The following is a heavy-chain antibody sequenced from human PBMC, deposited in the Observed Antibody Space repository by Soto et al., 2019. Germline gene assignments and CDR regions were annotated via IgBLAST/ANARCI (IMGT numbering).Heavy chain of an antibody. V-gene: IGHV4-59*01. J-gene: IGHJ4*02. CDR2: IHYSGGT. CDR1: GGSISSYH. D-gene: IGHD6-13*01. Sequence: QVQLQESGPGLVKPSETLSLTCTVSGGSISSYHWSWIRQTPEKGLEWIGHIHYSGGTDYNPSLKRRVTISLDTSKNQFSLTLTSVTAADTAVYYCAGDKNNRVWYYYWGQGSLVTVSS. CDR3: AGDKNNRVWYYY.